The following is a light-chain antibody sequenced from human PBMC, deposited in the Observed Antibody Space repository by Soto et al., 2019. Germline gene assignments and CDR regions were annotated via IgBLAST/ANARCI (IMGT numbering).Light chain of an antibody. CDR1: SSNIGAGYD. J-gene: IGLJ1*01. V-gene: IGLV1-40*01. CDR2: QVT. Sequence: QSVLTQPPSVSGAPGQRVTISCTGSSSNIGAGYDVHWYQQLPGTAPKLMIYQVTNRPSGVSNRFSGSRSGNTASLTISGLQAEDEADYYCSSYTDSSNYVFGTGTKVTVL. CDR3: SSYTDSSNYV.